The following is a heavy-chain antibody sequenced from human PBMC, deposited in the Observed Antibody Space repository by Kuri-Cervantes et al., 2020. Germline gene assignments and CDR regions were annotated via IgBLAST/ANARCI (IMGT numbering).Heavy chain of an antibody. Sequence: GGSLRLSCAASGFTFSSYDMHWVRQAAGKGLEWVSGICTAGDTYYPGSVKGRFTISSENAKNSLYLQMNSLSAGDTAVYYCARGRSGDNYDFWSGYYNYYYYYGMDVWGQGTTVTVSS. V-gene: IGHV3-13*01. J-gene: IGHJ6*02. CDR3: ARGRSGDNYDFWSGYYNYYYYYGMDV. D-gene: IGHD3-3*01. CDR1: GFTFSSYD. CDR2: ICTAGDT.